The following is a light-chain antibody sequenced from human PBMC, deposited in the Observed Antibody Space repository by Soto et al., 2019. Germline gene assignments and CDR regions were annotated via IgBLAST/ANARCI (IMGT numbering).Light chain of an antibody. CDR1: HNINNY. Sequence: DIQMTQSPSSLSASVRDRVTITCRASHNINNYLNWYQQNPGKAPKLLIYGPSSLQSGVPSRFSGSGSGTDFTLTISSLQPEDFAIYYCQQSYSSPITFGQGTRLEIK. CDR2: GPS. V-gene: IGKV1-39*01. CDR3: QQSYSSPIT. J-gene: IGKJ5*01.